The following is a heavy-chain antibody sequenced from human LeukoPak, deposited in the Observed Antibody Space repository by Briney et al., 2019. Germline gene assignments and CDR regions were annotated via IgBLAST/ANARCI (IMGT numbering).Heavy chain of an antibody. CDR2: IYHSGST. J-gene: IGHJ6*03. CDR1: GDSISSSNW. Sequence: PSGTLSLTCAVSGDSISSSNWWSWVRQPPGKGLEWIGEIYHSGSTNYNPSLKSRVTISVDKSKNQFSLKLSSVTAADTAVYYCARVFDSGSQAYFYYMDVWGKGTTVIISS. D-gene: IGHD3-10*01. CDR3: ARVFDSGSQAYFYYMDV. V-gene: IGHV4-4*02.